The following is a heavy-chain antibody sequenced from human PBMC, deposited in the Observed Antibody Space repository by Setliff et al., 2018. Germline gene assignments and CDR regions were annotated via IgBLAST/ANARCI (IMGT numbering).Heavy chain of an antibody. CDR3: ARDGFEIVVVPAAIYYHYYMDV. J-gene: IGHJ6*03. D-gene: IGHD2-2*01. CDR2: MNPNSGNT. CDR1: GYTFTSYD. Sequence: ASVKVSCKASGYTFTSYDINWVRQATGQGLEWMGWMNPNSGNTGYAQKFQGRVTMTRNTSISTAYMELSSLRSEDTAVYYCARDGFEIVVVPAAIYYHYYMDVWGKGTTVTVSS. V-gene: IGHV1-8*02.